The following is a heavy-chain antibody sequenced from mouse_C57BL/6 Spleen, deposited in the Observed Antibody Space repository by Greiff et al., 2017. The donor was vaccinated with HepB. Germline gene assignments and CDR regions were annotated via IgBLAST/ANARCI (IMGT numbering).Heavy chain of an antibody. D-gene: IGHD1-1*01. Sequence: VQLQQSGAELVRPGASVTLSCKASGYTFTDYEMHWVKQTPVHGLEWIGAIDPETGGTAYNQKFKGKAILTADKSSSTAYMELRSLTSEDSAVYYCTRWLTTVPFDYWGQGTTLTVSS. V-gene: IGHV1-15*01. J-gene: IGHJ2*01. CDR3: TRWLTTVPFDY. CDR2: IDPETGGT. CDR1: GYTFTDYE.